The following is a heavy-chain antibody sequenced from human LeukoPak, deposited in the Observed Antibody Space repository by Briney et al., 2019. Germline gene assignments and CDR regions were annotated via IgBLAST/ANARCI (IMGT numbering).Heavy chain of an antibody. CDR3: AREIVVVPAARGYYYYGMDV. V-gene: IGHV1-69*04. CDR1: GYTFSSYA. D-gene: IGHD2-2*01. J-gene: IGHJ6*02. CDR2: IIPILGIA. Sequence: SVKVSCKASGYTFSSYAISWVRQAPGQGLEWMGRIIPILGIANYAQKFQGRVTITADKSTSTAYMELSSLRSEDTAVYYCAREIVVVPAARGYYYYGMDVWGQGTTVTVSS.